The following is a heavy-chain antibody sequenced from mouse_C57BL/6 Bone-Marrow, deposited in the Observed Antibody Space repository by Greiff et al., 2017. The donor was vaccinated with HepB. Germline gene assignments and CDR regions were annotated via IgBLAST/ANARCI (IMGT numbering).Heavy chain of an antibody. J-gene: IGHJ2*01. V-gene: IGHV1-31*01. CDR3: ARDRVYYAYYFDY. CDR2: IYPYNGVS. CDR1: GYSFTGYY. Sequence: EVQGVESGPELVKPGASVKISCKASGYSFTGYYMHWVKQSHGNILDWIGYIYPYNGVSSYNQKFKGKATLTVDKSSSTAYMELRSLTSEDSAVYYCARDRVYYAYYFDYWGQGTTLTVSS. D-gene: IGHD1-1*01.